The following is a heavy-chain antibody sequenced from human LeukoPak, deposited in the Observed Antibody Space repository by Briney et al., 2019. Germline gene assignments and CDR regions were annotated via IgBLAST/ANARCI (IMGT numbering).Heavy chain of an antibody. CDR1: GYTFTSYY. Sequence: ASVKVSCKASGYTFTSYYMHWVRQAPGQGLEWMGIINPSGGSTSYAQKFQGRVTMTRDTSTSTVYMELSSLRSEDTAVDYCARGTAVEHSLEGYYFDYWGQGTLVAVSS. V-gene: IGHV1-46*01. J-gene: IGHJ4*02. CDR2: INPSGGST. D-gene: IGHD1/OR15-1a*01. CDR3: ARGTAVEHSLEGYYFDY.